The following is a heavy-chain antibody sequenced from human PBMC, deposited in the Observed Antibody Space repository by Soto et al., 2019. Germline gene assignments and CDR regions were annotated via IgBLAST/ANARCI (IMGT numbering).Heavy chain of an antibody. J-gene: IGHJ6*02. V-gene: IGHV3-30-3*01. Sequence: QVQLVESGGGVVQPGRSLRLSCAASGFTVSSYARHWVRQAPGKGLEWVAVISYDGSNKYYADSVKGRFTISRDNSKNTLYLQMNSLRAEDTAVYYCARGYYDSSGYYHVWAYYYYGMDVWGPGTTVTVSS. D-gene: IGHD3-22*01. CDR1: GFTVSSYA. CDR2: ISYDGSNK. CDR3: ARGYYDSSGYYHVWAYYYYGMDV.